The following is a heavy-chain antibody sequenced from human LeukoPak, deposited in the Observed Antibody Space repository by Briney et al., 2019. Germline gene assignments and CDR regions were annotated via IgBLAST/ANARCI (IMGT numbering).Heavy chain of an antibody. CDR2: IYTSGST. V-gene: IGHV4-4*07. J-gene: IGHJ5*02. CDR3: AREVWGYDILTGYPQYNWFDP. D-gene: IGHD3-9*01. CDR1: GGSISSYY. Sequence: SETLSLTCTVSGGSISSYYWSWIRQPAGQGLEWIGRIYTSGSTNYNPSLTSRVTMSVDTSKNQFSLKLSSVTAADTAVYYCAREVWGYDILTGYPQYNWFDPWGQGTLVTVSS.